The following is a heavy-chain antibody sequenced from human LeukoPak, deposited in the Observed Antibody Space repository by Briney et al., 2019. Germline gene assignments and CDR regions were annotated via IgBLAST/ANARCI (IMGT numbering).Heavy chain of an antibody. CDR2: IKQDGSEK. D-gene: IGHD3-3*01. Sequence: GGSLRLSCAASGFTFSSYWMSWVRQAPGKGVEWVANIKQDGSEKYYVDSVKGRFTISRDNAKNSLYLQMNSLRAEDTAVYYCARDMRYDFWSGYPDYWGQGTLVTVSS. J-gene: IGHJ4*02. CDR1: GFTFSSYW. CDR3: ARDMRYDFWSGYPDY. V-gene: IGHV3-7*01.